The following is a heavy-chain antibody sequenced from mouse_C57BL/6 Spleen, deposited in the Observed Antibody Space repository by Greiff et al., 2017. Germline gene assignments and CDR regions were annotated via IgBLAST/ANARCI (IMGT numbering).Heavy chain of an antibody. Sequence: LVESGPELVKPGASVKISCKASGYSFTGSFMNWVMQSHGKGLEWIGRINPYNGDTFYNQKFKGKATLTVDKSSSTAHRELRSLTAEDSAVYYCARDSSGFDYWGTGTTLTVSS. CDR2: INPYNGDT. J-gene: IGHJ2*01. CDR1: GYSFTGSF. CDR3: ARDSSGFDY. V-gene: IGHV1-20*01. D-gene: IGHD3-2*02.